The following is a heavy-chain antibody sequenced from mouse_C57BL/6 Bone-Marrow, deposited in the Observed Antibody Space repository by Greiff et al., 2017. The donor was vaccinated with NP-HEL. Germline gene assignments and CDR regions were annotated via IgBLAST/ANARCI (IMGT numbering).Heavy chain of an antibody. CDR1: GYTFTSYW. V-gene: IGHV1-50*01. CDR2: IDPSDSYT. J-gene: IGHJ2*01. D-gene: IGHD2-1*01. CDR3: AGGNYVVFDY. Sequence: QVQLQQPGAELVKPGASVKLSCKASGYTFTSYWMQWVKQRPGQGLEWIGEIDPSDSYTNYNQKFKGKATLTVDTSSSTAYMQLSSLTSEDSAVYYCAGGNYVVFDYWGQGTTLTVSS.